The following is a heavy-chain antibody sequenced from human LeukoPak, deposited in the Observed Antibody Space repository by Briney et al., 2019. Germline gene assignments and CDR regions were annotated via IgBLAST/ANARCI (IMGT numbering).Heavy chain of an antibody. CDR2: ISSSGSTI. J-gene: IGHJ4*02. CDR1: GFTFSDYY. D-gene: IGHD3-22*01. Sequence: PGGSLRLSCAASGFTFSDYYMSWIRQAPGKGLEWVSYISSSGSTIYYADSVKGRFTIPRDNAKHSLYLQMNSLRAEDTAVYYCAREYYDSIWELDYFDYWGQGTLVTVSS. CDR3: AREYYDSIWELDYFDY. V-gene: IGHV3-11*04.